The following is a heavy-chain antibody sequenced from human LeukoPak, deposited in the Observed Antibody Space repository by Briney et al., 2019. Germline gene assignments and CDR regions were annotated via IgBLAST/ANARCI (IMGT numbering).Heavy chain of an antibody. CDR3: ARDTITGSTLRVY. J-gene: IGHJ4*02. CDR2: ISGGSSYI. Sequence: GGSLRLSCAASGFTFSSYTMTWVRQAPGKGQEWVSSISGGSSYIYYADSVKGRFTISRDNAKNSLYLQMNSLGAGDTAVYYCARDTITGSTLRVYWGQGTLVTVSS. CDR1: GFTFSSYT. D-gene: IGHD1-7*01. V-gene: IGHV3-21*01.